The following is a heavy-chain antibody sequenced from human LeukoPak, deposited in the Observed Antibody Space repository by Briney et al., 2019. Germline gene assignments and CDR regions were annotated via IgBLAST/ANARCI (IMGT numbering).Heavy chain of an antibody. J-gene: IGHJ4*02. Sequence: GGSLRLSCAASGFTFSSYEMNWVRQAPGKGLEWVSYISSSGSTIYYADSVQGRFTISRDNAKNSLYLQMNSLRAEDTAVYYCARVEGGYYDSSGYYYWGQGTLVTVSS. V-gene: IGHV3-48*03. CDR1: GFTFSSYE. CDR3: ARVEGGYYDSSGYYY. CDR2: ISSSGSTI. D-gene: IGHD3-22*01.